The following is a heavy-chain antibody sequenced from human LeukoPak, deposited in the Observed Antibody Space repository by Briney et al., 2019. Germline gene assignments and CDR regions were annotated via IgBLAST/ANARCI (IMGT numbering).Heavy chain of an antibody. CDR2: ISYDGSNK. J-gene: IGHJ4*02. Sequence: GGSLRLSCAASGFTFSSYGMHWVREAPGKGLEWLAVISYDGSNKYYADSVKGRFTISRDNSKNTLYLQMNSLRAEDTAVYYCARHRITMVRGVLDWGQGTLVTVSS. D-gene: IGHD3-10*01. V-gene: IGHV3-30*03. CDR1: GFTFSSYG. CDR3: ARHRITMVRGVLD.